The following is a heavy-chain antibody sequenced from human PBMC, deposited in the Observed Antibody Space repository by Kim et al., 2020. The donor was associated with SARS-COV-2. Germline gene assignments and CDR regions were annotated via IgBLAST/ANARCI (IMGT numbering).Heavy chain of an antibody. Sequence: SQTLSLSSTVSGGSISSYYWSWIRQPPGKGLEWIGYIYYSGSTNYNPSLKSRVTISVDTSKNQFSLKLSSVTAADTAVYYCARGQDYTIFGVVIRPDAFD. CDR1: GGSISSYY. J-gene: IGHJ3*02. CDR3: ARGQDYTIFGVVIRPDAFD. CDR2: IYYSGST. D-gene: IGHD3-3*01. V-gene: IGHV4-59*01.